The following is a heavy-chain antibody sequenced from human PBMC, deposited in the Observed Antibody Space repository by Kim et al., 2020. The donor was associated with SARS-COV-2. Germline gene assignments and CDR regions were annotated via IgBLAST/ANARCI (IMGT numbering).Heavy chain of an antibody. V-gene: IGHV3-23*01. J-gene: IGHJ6*02. CDR3: AKFPLYCSSTSCYDYYYGMDV. Sequence: GGSLRLSCAASGFTFSSYAMSWVRQAPGKGLEWVSAISGSGGSTYYADSVKGRFTISRDNSKNTLYLQMNSLRAEDTAVYYCAKFPLYCSSTSCYDYYYGMDVWGQGTTVTVSS. D-gene: IGHD2-2*01. CDR2: ISGSGGST. CDR1: GFTFSSYA.